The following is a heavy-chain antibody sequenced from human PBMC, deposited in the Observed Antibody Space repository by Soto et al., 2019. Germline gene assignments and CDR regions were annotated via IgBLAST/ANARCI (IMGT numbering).Heavy chain of an antibody. V-gene: IGHV1-69*02. CDR2: IIPILGIA. J-gene: IGHJ6*02. Sequence: QVQLVQSGAEVKKPGSSVKVSCKASGGTFSSYTISWVRQAPGQGLEWMGRIIPILGIANYAQKFQGRVTITADKSTSTAYMELSSLRSEDTAVYYCARGPGPLLIPLPLIYYYGMDVWGQGTTVTVSS. CDR3: ARGPGPLLIPLPLIYYYGMDV. CDR1: GGTFSSYT. D-gene: IGHD3-10*01.